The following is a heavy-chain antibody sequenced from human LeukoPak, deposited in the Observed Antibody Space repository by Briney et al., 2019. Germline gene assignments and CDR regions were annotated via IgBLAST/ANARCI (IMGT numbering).Heavy chain of an antibody. Sequence: SETLSLTCAVYGGSFSGYYWSWIRQPPGKGLEWIGEINHSGSTNYNPSLKSRVTISVDTSKNQFSLKLSSVTAADTAAYYCARGVQLDYWGQGTLVTVSS. CDR2: INHSGST. D-gene: IGHD5-18*01. CDR1: GGSFSGYY. V-gene: IGHV4-34*01. CDR3: ARGVQLDY. J-gene: IGHJ4*02.